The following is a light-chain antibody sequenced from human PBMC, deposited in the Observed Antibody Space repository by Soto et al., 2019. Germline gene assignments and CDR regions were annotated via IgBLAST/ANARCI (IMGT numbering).Light chain of an antibody. CDR1: NSNVGSNP. CDR3: AAWDDRLNAWV. J-gene: IGLJ3*02. Sequence: QAVVTQPPSASGTPGQRVTISCSTINSNVGSNPVNWYQQLPGMAPKLTIYDNVERPSGVPDRFSGSRSGTAASLAISGLQSEDEADYYCAAWDDRLNAWVIGGGTKLTVL. CDR2: DNV. V-gene: IGLV1-44*01.